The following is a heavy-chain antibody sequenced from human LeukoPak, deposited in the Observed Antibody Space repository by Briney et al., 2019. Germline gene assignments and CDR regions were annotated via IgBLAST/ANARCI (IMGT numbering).Heavy chain of an antibody. CDR3: AKDFRDQWLVNAFHI. CDR2: INRNSGGT. J-gene: IGHJ3*02. CDR1: GYTFTGYY. V-gene: IGHV1-2*02. Sequence: ASVKVSCKASGYTFTGYYIHWVRQAPGQGLEWMGWINRNSGGTNYAQKFQGRVTMTRDTSISTAYMELSRLRSDDTDVYYCAKDFRDQWLVNAFHIWGQGTMVTVSS. D-gene: IGHD6-19*01.